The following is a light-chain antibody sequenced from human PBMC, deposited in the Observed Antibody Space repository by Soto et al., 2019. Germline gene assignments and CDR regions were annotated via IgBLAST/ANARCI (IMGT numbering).Light chain of an antibody. V-gene: IGKV4-1*01. CDR2: WAS. CDR1: QSVLYSSNNKNY. J-gene: IGKJ4*01. Sequence: DIVMTQSPDSLAVSLGERATINCKSSQSVLYSSNNKNYLAWYQQKPGQPPKLLIYWASTRESGVPDRFSGSGSGTDFTLTISSLQAEDVAVYCCQQYYSTPLTFGGGNQLDIK. CDR3: QQYYSTPLT.